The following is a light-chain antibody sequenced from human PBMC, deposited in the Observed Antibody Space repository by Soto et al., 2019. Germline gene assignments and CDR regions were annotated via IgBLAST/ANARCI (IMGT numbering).Light chain of an antibody. CDR1: QSVPRSY. CDR3: QQYGSSIT. CDR2: GTS. Sequence: EIMLTQSPGTLSFSAGERATLSFRASQSVPRSYLAWYQQKPGQAPRPLIYGTSSRATGIPDRFSGSGSGTDFTLTISRLEPEDFAVFYCQQYGSSITFGQGTRLEIK. J-gene: IGKJ5*01. V-gene: IGKV3-20*01.